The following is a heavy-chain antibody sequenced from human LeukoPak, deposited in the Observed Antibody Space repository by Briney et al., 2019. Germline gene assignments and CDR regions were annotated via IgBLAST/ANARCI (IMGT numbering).Heavy chain of an antibody. CDR1: GYTFSNYG. D-gene: IGHD5-12*01. CDR2: ISTNNGDT. V-gene: IGHV1-18*01. Sequence: ASVKVSCKASGYTFSNYGISWVRQAPGQGLEWMGWISTNNGDTNSAQKLQGRVTMTTDTSTSTAYMDLRSLRSDDTAVYYCARESGLRSLDYWGQGTLVTVSS. CDR3: ARESGLRSLDY. J-gene: IGHJ4*02.